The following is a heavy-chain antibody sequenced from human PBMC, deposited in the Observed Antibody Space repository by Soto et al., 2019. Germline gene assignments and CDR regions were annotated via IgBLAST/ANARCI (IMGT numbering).Heavy chain of an antibody. CDR1: GFTFSSCA. J-gene: IGHJ4*02. D-gene: IGHD2-8*02. CDR3: VKDRSDTWSFDY. CDR2: VTHDGSLY. Sequence: QVQLVESGGGVVQPGRSLRLSCVASGFTFSSCAMHWVRQVPGKGLEWLAVVTHDGSLYPYADSVKGRFSISRDNSRKTLYLQMNSLRPEDTGVYYCVKDRSDTWSFDYWGQGTPVTVSS. V-gene: IGHV3-30*18.